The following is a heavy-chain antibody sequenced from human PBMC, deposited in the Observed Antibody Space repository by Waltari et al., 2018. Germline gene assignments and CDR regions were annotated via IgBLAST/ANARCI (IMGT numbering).Heavy chain of an antibody. D-gene: IGHD6-13*01. CDR1: GFSFRSYG. CDR3: ARDESSRWYSSDWFDA. CDR2: INSDGTTT. Sequence: EVQLVESGGGLVQSGGSRSLSCLAYGFSFRSYGLPWVRQVPGKGLEWGSRINSDGTTTNYADSVKGRFTISRDNSKDTLYLQMKSLRADDTSVYYCARDESSRWYSSDWFDAWGQGTLVTVST. J-gene: IGHJ5*02. V-gene: IGHV3-74*01.